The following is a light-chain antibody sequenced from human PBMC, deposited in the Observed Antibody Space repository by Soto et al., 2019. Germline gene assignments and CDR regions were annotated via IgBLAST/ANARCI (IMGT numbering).Light chain of an antibody. CDR3: QHCDSYWT. J-gene: IGKJ1*01. CDR2: KAS. V-gene: IGKV1-5*03. Sequence: DIQMTQSPSTLSASVGDRDTITCRASQSISTSLAWYQQKPGKAPKVLIYKASSLESGVPSRFSGSGSGTEFTLTISSLQPDDFATYYCQHCDSYWTFGQGTKVEIK. CDR1: QSISTS.